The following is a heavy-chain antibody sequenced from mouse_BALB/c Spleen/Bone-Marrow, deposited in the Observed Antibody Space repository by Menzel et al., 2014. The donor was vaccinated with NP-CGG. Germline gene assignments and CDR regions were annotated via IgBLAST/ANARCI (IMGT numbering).Heavy chain of an antibody. V-gene: IGHV3-2*02. CDR2: ISYSGST. D-gene: IGHD2-4*01. CDR1: GCSITRDYA. Sequence: EVKVVESGPGLVKPSQSLSLTCIVTGCSITRDYAWNWIRQFPGNKPEWMGYISYSGSTTYNPSLESRISITRDTSKNQFFLQLNSVTTEDTATYYCARSSSYDYDVGFAYWGQGTLVTVSA. CDR3: ARSSSYDYDVGFAY. J-gene: IGHJ3*01.